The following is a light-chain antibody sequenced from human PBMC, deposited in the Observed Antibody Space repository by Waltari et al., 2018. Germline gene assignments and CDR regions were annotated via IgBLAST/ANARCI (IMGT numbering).Light chain of an antibody. CDR2: GAS. CDR3: QKDSSSPPT. CDR1: QSVSSY. V-gene: IGKV3-20*01. J-gene: IGKJ4*01. Sequence: VILTQSPATLSLSPGERATLSCRASQSVSSYLAWYQQKPGQAPRLLIYGASSRATGIPDRFSGSGSGTEFTLTISSLEPEDFAVYYCQKDSSSPPTFGVGTKVEIK.